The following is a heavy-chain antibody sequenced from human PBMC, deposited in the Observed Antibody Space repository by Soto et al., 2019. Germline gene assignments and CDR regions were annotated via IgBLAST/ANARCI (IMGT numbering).Heavy chain of an antibody. CDR1: GYGVTGDV. V-gene: IGHV1-18*01. J-gene: IGHJ6*02. CDR2: ISAYNGNT. Sequence: GASATGDCRGAGYGVTGDVSGWGRQDTGQGLEWMGWISAYNGNTNYAQKLQGRVTMTTDTSTSTAYMELRSLRSDDTAVYYCARDTITMVRVGLQYYYYYGMDGLGQGTTVTVSS. CDR3: ARDTITMVRVGLQYYYYYGMDG. D-gene: IGHD3-10*01.